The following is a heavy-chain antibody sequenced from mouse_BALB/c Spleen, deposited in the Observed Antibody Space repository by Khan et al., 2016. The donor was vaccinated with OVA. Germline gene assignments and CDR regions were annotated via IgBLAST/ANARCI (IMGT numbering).Heavy chain of an antibody. D-gene: IGHD3-1*01. V-gene: IGHV1-63*02. CDR2: IFPGGGYT. J-gene: IGHJ2*01. CDR3: ERRGAARATWDYFDY. CDR1: GYTFTNYW. Sequence: QVQLKESGAELVRPGTSVKMSCKAAGYTFTNYWIGWVKQRPGHGLEWIGDIFPGGGYTNYDEKFKGKATLTADTSSSPAYMQLSSLTSEDSAIYYCERRGAARATWDYFDYWGQGTTLTVSS.